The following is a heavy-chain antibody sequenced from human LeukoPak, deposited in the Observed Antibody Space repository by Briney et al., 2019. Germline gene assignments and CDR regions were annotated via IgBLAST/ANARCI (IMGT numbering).Heavy chain of an antibody. CDR2: ISSSGSTI. CDR1: GFTFSSYE. CDR3: VKADSSAWYALFDF. J-gene: IGHJ4*02. D-gene: IGHD6-19*01. Sequence: GGSLRLSCAASGFTFSSYEMNWVRQAPGKGLEWVSYISSSGSTIYYADSVKGRFTISRDNAKNSLYLHMNSLRAEDTAVYHCVKADSSAWYALFDFWGQGTLVTVSS. V-gene: IGHV3-48*03.